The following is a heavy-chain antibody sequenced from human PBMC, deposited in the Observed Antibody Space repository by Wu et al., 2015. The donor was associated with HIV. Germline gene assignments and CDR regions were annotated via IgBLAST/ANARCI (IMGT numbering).Heavy chain of an antibody. CDR3: ARDQRIXAGTGSSILDF. CDR2: ISPHNGDT. J-gene: IGHJ4*02. V-gene: IGHV1-18*01. Sequence: AQLIQSGGEVKKPGASVKVSCKASNYTFVSYGITWVRQAPRQGLEWMAWISPHNGDTNYAQRFQGRVTLTTDTSTSTVSMELSSLTSDDTAVYYCARDQRIXAGTGSSILDFWGQGSLVTVSS. D-gene: IGHD1/OR15-1a*01. CDR1: NYTFVSYG.